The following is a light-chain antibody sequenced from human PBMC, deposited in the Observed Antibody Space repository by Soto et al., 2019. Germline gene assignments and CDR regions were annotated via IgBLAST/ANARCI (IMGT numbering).Light chain of an antibody. Sequence: EIVLTQSPATLSLSPGERATLSCSASQSVNSYLAWYQQKPGQAPRLLIYDASNRATGIPARFSGSGSETAFTRTMSSLEPDDFAVYYCQECANWPYTFGQGTKLEIK. V-gene: IGKV3-11*01. J-gene: IGKJ2*01. CDR1: QSVNSY. CDR3: QECANWPYT. CDR2: DAS.